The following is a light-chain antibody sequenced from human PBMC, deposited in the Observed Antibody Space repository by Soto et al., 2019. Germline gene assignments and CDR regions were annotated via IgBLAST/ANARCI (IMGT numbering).Light chain of an antibody. CDR3: QTWSTDIRV. CDR1: SGHNSYA. Sequence: QLVLTQPPSASASLGASVKLTCTLSSGHNSYAIAWHQQQPEKGPRYLMKLNSDGSHSKGDAIPDRFSGSSSGAERYLTISRLQSEDEADYYCQTWSTDIRVFGGGTKLTVL. CDR2: LNSDGSH. V-gene: IGLV4-69*01. J-gene: IGLJ3*02.